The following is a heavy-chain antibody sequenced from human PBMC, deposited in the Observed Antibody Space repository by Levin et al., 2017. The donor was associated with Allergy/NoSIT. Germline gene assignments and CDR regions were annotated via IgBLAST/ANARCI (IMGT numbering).Heavy chain of an antibody. J-gene: IGHJ5*02. CDR2: ISSSGSTI. CDR1: GFTFSDYY. CDR3: GGLGSSGWYVWFDP. D-gene: IGHD6-19*01. Sequence: GESLKISCAASGFTFSDYYMSWIRQAPGKGLEWVSYISSSGSTIYYADSVKGRFTISRDNAKNSLYLQMNSLGADYSAVYWCGGLGSSGWYVWFDPWGQGTLVTVSS. V-gene: IGHV3-11*01.